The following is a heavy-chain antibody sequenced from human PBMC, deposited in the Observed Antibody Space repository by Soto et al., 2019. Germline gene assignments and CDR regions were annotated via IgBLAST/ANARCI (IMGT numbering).Heavy chain of an antibody. CDR1: GFSLRNARMG. Sequence: QVTVKESGPVLVKPTETLTLTCTVSGFSLRNARMGVSRIRQPPGKALEWLAHIFSNDEKSYSTSLKSRLTISKDTSKSQVVSTMTHMDPVDTATYYCARIRDEDCSGGSCHYYFDYWGQGTLVTVSS. CDR3: ARIRDEDCSGGSCHYYFDY. V-gene: IGHV2-26*01. D-gene: IGHD2-15*01. CDR2: IFSNDEK. J-gene: IGHJ4*02.